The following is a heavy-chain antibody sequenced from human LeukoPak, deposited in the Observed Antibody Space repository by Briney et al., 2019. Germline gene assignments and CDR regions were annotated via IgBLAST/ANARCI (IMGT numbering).Heavy chain of an antibody. CDR2: INPNSGGT. CDR3: ARGGIVTQASRYYYYMDV. CDR1: GYTFTGYY. Sequence: GASVKVSCKASGYTFTGYYMHWVRQAPGQGLEWMGWINPNSGGTNYAQKFQGRVTMTRDTSISTAYMELSRLRSDDTAVYYCARGGIVTQASRYYYYMDVWGKGTTVTVSS. V-gene: IGHV1-2*02. J-gene: IGHJ6*03. D-gene: IGHD2-21*02.